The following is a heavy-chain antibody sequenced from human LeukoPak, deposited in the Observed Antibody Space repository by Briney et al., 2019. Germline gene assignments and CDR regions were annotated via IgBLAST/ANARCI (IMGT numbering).Heavy chain of an antibody. Sequence: TTSETLSLTCTASGGSISSSEYYWAWIRQPPGKGLEWIGSIYYSGNTYYNPSLKSRVSISIDTSKNRFSLNVTSVSAADTAVYHCARHWPHYNFLTGYKYYFDFWGQGTLATVSS. CDR1: GGSISSSEYY. CDR2: IYYSGNT. J-gene: IGHJ4*02. D-gene: IGHD3/OR15-3a*01. CDR3: ARHWPHYNFLTGYKYYFDF. V-gene: IGHV4-39*01.